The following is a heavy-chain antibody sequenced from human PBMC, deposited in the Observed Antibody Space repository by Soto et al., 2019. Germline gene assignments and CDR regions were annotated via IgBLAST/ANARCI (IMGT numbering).Heavy chain of an antibody. J-gene: IGHJ4*02. V-gene: IGHV2-5*02. CDR3: VHRRIEATGPPIH. D-gene: IGHD6-13*01. Sequence: QITLKESVPTLLKPTQTLTLTSTLSGFSLSTTKVGVGWIRQPPGKTLEWLVFIYWDDDKRYSPYLKSRLTITKDTSKNQVVLTMTNMDPVDTARYHCVHRRIEATGPPIHWGQGILVTVSS. CDR2: IYWDDDK. CDR1: GFSLSTTKVG.